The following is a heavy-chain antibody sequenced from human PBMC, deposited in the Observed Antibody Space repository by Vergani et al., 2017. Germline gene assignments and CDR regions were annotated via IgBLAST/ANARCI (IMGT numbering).Heavy chain of an antibody. Sequence: QVKLQESGPGLLKPSQTLSLTCTVSGESIRSGSHYWSWIRQPAGKGPEWIGHIHTGGSTDLNPSFKSRVSISVDTSKSQFSLKLNSVTVAGTAVYYCAGSRPNCYRGHCPALWGQGTLVTVSS. D-gene: IGHD2/OR15-2a*01. CDR2: IHTGGST. J-gene: IGHJ4*02. CDR3: AGSRPNCYRGHCPAL. V-gene: IGHV4-61*02. CDR1: GESIRSGSHY.